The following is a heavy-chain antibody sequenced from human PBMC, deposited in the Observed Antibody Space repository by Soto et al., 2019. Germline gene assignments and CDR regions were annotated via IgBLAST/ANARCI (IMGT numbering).Heavy chain of an antibody. Sequence: GGSLRLSCAASGFTFSSYGMHWVRQAPGKGLEWVSDINCDGSNTSYADSVKGRFTISRDNAKNTVYLQMNSLRDEDTAVYYCARGGGYSYGYIGYWGQGTLVTVSS. D-gene: IGHD5-18*01. V-gene: IGHV3-74*01. J-gene: IGHJ4*02. CDR1: GFTFSSYG. CDR2: INCDGSNT. CDR3: ARGGGYSYGYIGY.